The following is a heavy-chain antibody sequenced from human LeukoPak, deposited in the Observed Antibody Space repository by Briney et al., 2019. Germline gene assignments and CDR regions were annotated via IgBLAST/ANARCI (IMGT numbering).Heavy chain of an antibody. D-gene: IGHD2-15*01. CDR2: VRDTGSST. V-gene: IGHV3-23*01. CDR3: VNPNSLCCPH. J-gene: IGHJ4*02. CDR1: GFTFNRYA. Sequence: GGSLRLSCAGSGFTFNRYAMSWVRQAPGKGLEWVSTVRDTGSSTYYADSVKGRFTISRDNSKNTLYLQMNSLRAEDTAVYYCVNPNSLCCPHGGQETLVTVSS.